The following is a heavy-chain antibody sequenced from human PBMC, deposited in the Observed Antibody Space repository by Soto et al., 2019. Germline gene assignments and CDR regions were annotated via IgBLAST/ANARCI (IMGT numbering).Heavy chain of an antibody. Sequence: LSLTCFISGGSFSNDYWTWIRQSPGKGLEWIGYIFHTGITDYNPSVKSRVTISIDKSRNLFSLNLTSVTAADTAVYYCARDRYFYDSRGYYRTLDSWGQGTLVTVSS. CDR3: ARDRYFYDSRGYYRTLDS. J-gene: IGHJ5*01. CDR2: IFHTGIT. D-gene: IGHD3-22*01. CDR1: GGSFSNDY. V-gene: IGHV4-59*01.